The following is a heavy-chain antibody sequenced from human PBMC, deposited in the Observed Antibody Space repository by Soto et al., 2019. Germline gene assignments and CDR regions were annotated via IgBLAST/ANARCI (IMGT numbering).Heavy chain of an antibody. V-gene: IGHV3-64D*06. CDR1: GFTFSSYA. D-gene: IGHD3-22*01. CDR3: VKGEDSMIGTFDY. Sequence: EVQLVESGGGLVQPGGSLRLSCSASGFTFSSYAMHWVRQAPGKGLEYVSAISSNGGSTYYADSVKGRFTISRDNSKNTLYLQMSSLRAEDTAVYYCVKGEDSMIGTFDYWGQGTLVTVSS. CDR2: ISSNGGST. J-gene: IGHJ4*02.